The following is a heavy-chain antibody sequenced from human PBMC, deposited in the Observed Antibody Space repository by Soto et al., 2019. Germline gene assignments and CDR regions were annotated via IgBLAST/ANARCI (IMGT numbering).Heavy chain of an antibody. CDR3: ARDLGLRYDSSGYYLD. CDR1: GGSISSGGYY. V-gene: IGHV4-31*03. J-gene: IGHJ4*02. D-gene: IGHD3-22*01. CDR2: IYYSGST. Sequence: QVQLQESGPGLVKPSQTLSLTCTVSGGSISSGGYYWSWIRQHPGKGLEWIGYIYYSGSTYYNPSLKSRVTRAVDTSKNQFALKLSAVTAADTAVYYCARDLGLRYDSSGYYLDWGQGTLVTVSS.